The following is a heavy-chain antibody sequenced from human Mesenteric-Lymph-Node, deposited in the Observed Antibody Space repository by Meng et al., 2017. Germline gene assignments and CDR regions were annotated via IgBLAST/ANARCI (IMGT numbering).Heavy chain of an antibody. CDR2: ISYDGSNI. Sequence: GESLKISCAASGFTFSSYAMHWVRQAPGKGLEWVALISYDGSNIYHADSVKDRLAISRDNSKNTRYLQMNNLRVDDTAVYFCAKDRNRSGNVGNYGMDAWGQGTTVTVSS. J-gene: IGHJ6*02. CDR1: GFTFSSYA. D-gene: IGHD3-22*01. CDR3: AKDRNRSGNVGNYGMDA. V-gene: IGHV3-30*09.